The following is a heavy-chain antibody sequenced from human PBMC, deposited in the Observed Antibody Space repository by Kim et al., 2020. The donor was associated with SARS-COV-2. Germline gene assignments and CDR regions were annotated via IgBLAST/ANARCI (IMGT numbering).Heavy chain of an antibody. CDR1: GYSFTSYW. CDR2: IYPGDSDT. D-gene: IGHD2-2*01. Sequence: GESLKISCKGSGYSFTSYWIGWVRQMPGKGLEWMGIIYPGDSDTRYSPSFQGQVTIPADKSISTAYLQWSSLKAPGTAMYYCASLSRSVPAARAYYYDYGMDGWGQGTTATVSS. CDR3: ASLSRSVPAARAYYYDYGMDG. V-gene: IGHV5-51*01. J-gene: IGHJ6*02.